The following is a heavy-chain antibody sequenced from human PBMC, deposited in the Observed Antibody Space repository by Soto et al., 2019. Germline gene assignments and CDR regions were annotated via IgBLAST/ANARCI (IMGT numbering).Heavy chain of an antibody. D-gene: IGHD2-2*01. CDR1: GFTVSSNY. J-gene: IGHJ5*02. Sequence: PGGSLRLSCAASGFTVSSNYMSWVRQAPGKGLEWVSVIYSGGSTYYADSVKGRFTISRDNSKNTLYLQMNSLRAEDTAVYYCARESSSTSANWFDPWGQGTLVTVSS. CDR3: ARESSSTSANWFDP. CDR2: IYSGGST. V-gene: IGHV3-53*01.